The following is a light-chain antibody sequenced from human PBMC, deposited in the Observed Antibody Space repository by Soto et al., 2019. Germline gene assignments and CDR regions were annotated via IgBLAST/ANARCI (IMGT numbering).Light chain of an antibody. Sequence: IVMTQSPATLSVSPGERATLSCRASQSIGTNLGWYQQKPGQAPRLLIYGASTRATGLPARFSGSGSGTEFTLPISSLQSEDFAVYYCYQYNNWPRALTFGGGTKVEIK. CDR2: GAS. J-gene: IGKJ4*01. V-gene: IGKV3-15*01. CDR3: YQYNNWPRALT. CDR1: QSIGTN.